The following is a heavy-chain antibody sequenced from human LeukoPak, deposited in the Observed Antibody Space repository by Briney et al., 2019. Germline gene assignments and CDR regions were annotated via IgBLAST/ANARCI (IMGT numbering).Heavy chain of an antibody. CDR1: GDSINTYY. CDR2: IYYLGST. D-gene: IGHD3-10*01. CDR3: AGTYYYGAGRYFLDV. Sequence: SETLSLTCTVSGDSINTYYWSWIRQPPGKGLEWIGYIYYLGSTNYNPSLKSRVTMSVDTSNNQFSLSLSSVTAADTAMYFCAGTYYYGAGRYFLDVWGKGNTVTVSS. J-gene: IGHJ6*03. V-gene: IGHV4-59*08.